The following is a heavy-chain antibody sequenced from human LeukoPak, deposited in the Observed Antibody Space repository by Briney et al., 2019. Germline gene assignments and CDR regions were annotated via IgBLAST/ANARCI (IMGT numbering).Heavy chain of an antibody. V-gene: IGHV4-39*07. CDR1: GGSISSSSYY. J-gene: IGHJ6*03. D-gene: IGHD3-16*01. CDR3: ARVLGPYYMDV. CDR2: IYYSGST. Sequence: SETLSLTCTVSGGSISSSSYYWGWIRQPPGKGLEWIGSIYYSGSTYYNPSLKSRVTISVDTSKNQFSLKLSSVTAADTAVYYCARVLGPYYMDVWGKGTTVTVSS.